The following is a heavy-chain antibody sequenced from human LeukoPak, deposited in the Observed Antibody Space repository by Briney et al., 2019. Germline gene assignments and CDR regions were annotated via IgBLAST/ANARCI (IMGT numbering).Heavy chain of an antibody. CDR3: ATESYYFDY. Sequence: ETLSLTCAVYGGSFSGYYWSWIRQPPGKGLEWIGEINHSGSTNYNPSLKSRVTISVDTSKNQFSLKLSSVTAADTAVYYCATESYYFDYWGQGTLVTVSS. CDR1: GGSFSGYY. J-gene: IGHJ4*02. V-gene: IGHV4-34*01. CDR2: INHSGST.